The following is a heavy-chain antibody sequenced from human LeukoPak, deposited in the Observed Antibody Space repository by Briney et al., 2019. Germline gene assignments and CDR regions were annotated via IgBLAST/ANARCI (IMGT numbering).Heavy chain of an antibody. Sequence: SVKVSCKASGGTFSSYAISWVRQAPGQGLDWMGGIIPIFGTANYAQKFQGRVTITADESTSTAYMELSSLRSEDTAVYYCARDYYGSGSYYKPFDYWGQGTLVTVSS. CDR2: IIPIFGTA. D-gene: IGHD3-10*01. V-gene: IGHV1-69*13. CDR1: GGTFSSYA. J-gene: IGHJ4*02. CDR3: ARDYYGSGSYYKPFDY.